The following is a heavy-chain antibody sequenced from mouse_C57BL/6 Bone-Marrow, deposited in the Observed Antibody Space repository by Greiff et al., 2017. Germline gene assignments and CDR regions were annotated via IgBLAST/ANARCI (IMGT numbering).Heavy chain of an antibody. Sequence: QVQLKQPGAELVKPGASVKMSCKASGYTFTSYWITWVKQRPGQGLEWFGDIYPGSGSTNYNEKVKSKATLTVETSSSTAYMQLSSLTSEDSAVYYCARPYYSNYWYVDVWGTGTTVTVSS. CDR2: IYPGSGST. V-gene: IGHV1-55*01. D-gene: IGHD2-5*01. CDR1: GYTFTSYW. J-gene: IGHJ1*03. CDR3: ARPYYSNYWYVDV.